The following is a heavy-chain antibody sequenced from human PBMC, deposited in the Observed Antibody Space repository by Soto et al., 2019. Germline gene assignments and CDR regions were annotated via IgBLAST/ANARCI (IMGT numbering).Heavy chain of an antibody. J-gene: IGHJ6*02. CDR2: LGFDGGGR. CDR1: GFSFGTYG. Sequence: GGSLRLSCAKSGFSFGTYGMHWFRQTPGKGLEWVAVLGFDGGGRYYADSVKGRFTITRDNSKNTLYLQMDSLRAEDTAVYYCAREPVGPDYAMDVWGQGTTVTVSS. D-gene: IGHD1-26*01. CDR3: AREPVGPDYAMDV. V-gene: IGHV3-33*01.